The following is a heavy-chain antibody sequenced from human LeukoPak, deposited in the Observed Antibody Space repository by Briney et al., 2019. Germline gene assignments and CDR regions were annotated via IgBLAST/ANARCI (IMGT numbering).Heavy chain of an antibody. CDR3: ARDNTAVAGARGFDY. J-gene: IGHJ4*02. D-gene: IGHD6-19*01. V-gene: IGHV1-46*01. CDR1: GYTFTSYY. Sequence: ASVKVSCKASGYTFTSYYMHWARQAPGQGLEWMGIINPSGGSTSYAQKFQGRVTMTRDTSTSTVYMELSSLRSEDTAVYYCARDNTAVAGARGFDYWGQGTLVTVSS. CDR2: INPSGGST.